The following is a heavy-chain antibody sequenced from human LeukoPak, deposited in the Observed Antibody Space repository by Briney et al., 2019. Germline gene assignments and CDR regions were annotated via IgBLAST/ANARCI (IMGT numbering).Heavy chain of an antibody. V-gene: IGHV3-53*01. CDR2: IYSGGST. CDR1: GLIVSSNY. D-gene: IGHD5-18*01. CDR3: ARGPRYSYGDFDH. J-gene: IGHJ4*02. Sequence: GGSLRLSCAASGLIVSSNYMSWVRQAPGKGLEGVSVIYSGGSTYYANSVKGRFIISRDDSKNTLYLQMNSLRAEDTAVYHCARGPRYSYGDFDHWGQGTLVTVSS.